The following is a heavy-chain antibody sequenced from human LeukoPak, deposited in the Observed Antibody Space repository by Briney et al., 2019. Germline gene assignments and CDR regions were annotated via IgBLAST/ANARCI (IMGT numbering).Heavy chain of an antibody. J-gene: IGHJ4*02. CDR1: GFIFSSFE. V-gene: IGHV3-33*08. CDR3: ARVRVGAWAGDY. CDR2: IWYDGSNK. D-gene: IGHD1-26*01. Sequence: GGSLRLSCAASGFIFSSFEVNWVRQAPGKGLEWVAVIWYDGSNKYYADSVKGRFTISRDNSKNTLYLQMNSLRAEDTAVYYCARVRVGAWAGDYWGQGTLVTVSS.